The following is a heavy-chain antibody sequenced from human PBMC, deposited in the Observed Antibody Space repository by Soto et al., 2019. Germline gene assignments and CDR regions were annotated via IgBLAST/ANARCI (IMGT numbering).Heavy chain of an antibody. CDR3: AREVLKSYYYGMDV. V-gene: IGHV1-18*04. CDR2: ISAYNGNT. Sequence: QVQLVQSGAEVKKPGASVKVSCKASGYTFTSYGISWVRQAPGHGLEWMGWISAYNGNTNYAQKLQGRVTMTTDPSTSTACMELRSLRSDDPDVYSCAREVLKSYYYGMDVWGRGTTVTVSS. CDR1: GYTFTSYG. J-gene: IGHJ6*02.